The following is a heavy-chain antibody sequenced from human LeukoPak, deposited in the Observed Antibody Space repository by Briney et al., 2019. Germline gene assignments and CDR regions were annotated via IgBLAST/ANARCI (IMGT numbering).Heavy chain of an antibody. CDR1: GFTFSDYY. V-gene: IGHV3-11*06. J-gene: IGHJ5*02. CDR3: ARDLVSAQNNWFDP. Sequence: GGSLRLSCAASGFTFSDYYMSWIRHAPGKGLEWVSYISGSSSYIKYADSVKGRFTISRDNAKNSLYLHMNSLRAEDTAVYYCARDLVSAQNNWFDPWGQGTLVTVSS. D-gene: IGHD5/OR15-5a*01. CDR2: ISGSSSYI.